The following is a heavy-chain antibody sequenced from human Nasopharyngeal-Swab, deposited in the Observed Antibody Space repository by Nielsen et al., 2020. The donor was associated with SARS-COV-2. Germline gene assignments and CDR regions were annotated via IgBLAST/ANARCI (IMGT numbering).Heavy chain of an antibody. Sequence: SETLSLTCTVSGGSISSGGYYWSWIRQHPGKGLEWIGYIYYSGSTYYNPSLKSRVTLSVDTSKNQFSLKLSSVTAADTAVYYCASLPRIAAAGTGNDYWGQGTLVTVSS. CDR2: IYYSGST. D-gene: IGHD6-13*01. J-gene: IGHJ4*02. CDR1: GGSISSGGYY. V-gene: IGHV4-31*03. CDR3: ASLPRIAAAGTGNDY.